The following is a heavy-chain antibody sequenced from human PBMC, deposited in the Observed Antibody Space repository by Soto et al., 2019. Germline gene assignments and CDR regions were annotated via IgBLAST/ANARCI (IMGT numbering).Heavy chain of an antibody. D-gene: IGHD1-26*01. V-gene: IGHV3-11*06. CDR2: ISSSSSYT. J-gene: IGHJ4*02. CDR3: SRDMGATTWAHYFAY. CDR1: GFTFSDYY. Sequence: GGSLRLSCAASGFTFSDYYMSWIRQAPGKGLEWVSYISSSSSYTNYADSVKGRFTISSDNAKNSLYLKMNSLRAEDTAVYYFSRDMGATTWAHYFAYWGQGTLVTVSS.